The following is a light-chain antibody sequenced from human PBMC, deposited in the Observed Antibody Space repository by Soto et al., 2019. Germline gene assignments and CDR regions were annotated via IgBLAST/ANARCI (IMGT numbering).Light chain of an antibody. Sequence: QSVLTQPASVSGSPGQSIAISCTGTSSDVGGNKYVSWNQQHPGKAQKLINQEDNNRPTGVSKHISGSKCGNTVSLTISGLQTEDEADYYCSSYTSSDTYVFGTGT. J-gene: IGLJ1*01. CDR1: SSDVGGNKY. CDR2: EDN. V-gene: IGLV2-14*01. CDR3: SSYTSSDTYV.